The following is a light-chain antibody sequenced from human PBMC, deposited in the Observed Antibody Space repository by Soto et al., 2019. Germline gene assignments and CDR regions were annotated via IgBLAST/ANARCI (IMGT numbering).Light chain of an antibody. CDR1: AGAVTSRFD. CDR3: LLHYGGAQIWV. J-gene: IGLJ3*02. V-gene: IGLV7-43*01. Sequence: QAVVTQEPSLTVSLGGTVTLTCASSAGAVTSRFDPNWFQQKPGQAPTTLIYSTSNKHSWTPARFSGSLLGGKAALTLSGVQPEDEAVYYCLLHYGGAQIWVFGGGTKLTV. CDR2: STS.